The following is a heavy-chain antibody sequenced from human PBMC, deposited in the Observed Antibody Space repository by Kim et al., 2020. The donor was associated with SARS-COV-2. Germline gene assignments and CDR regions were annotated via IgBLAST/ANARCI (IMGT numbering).Heavy chain of an antibody. V-gene: IGHV4-34*01. CDR2: INHSGST. Sequence: SETLSLTCAVYGGSFSGYYWSWIRQPPGKGLEWIGEINHSGSTNYNPSLKSRVTISVDTSKNQFSLKLSSVTAADTAVYYCARGRRSSSWPPVRYFDLWGRGTLVTVSS. CDR1: GGSFSGYY. J-gene: IGHJ2*01. CDR3: ARGRRSSSWPPVRYFDL. D-gene: IGHD6-13*01.